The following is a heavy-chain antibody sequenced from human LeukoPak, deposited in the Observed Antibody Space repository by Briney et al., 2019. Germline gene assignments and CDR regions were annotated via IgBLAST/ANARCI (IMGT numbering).Heavy chain of an antibody. J-gene: IGHJ5*02. Sequence: GGSLRLSCAASGFTFSSYTMSWVRQAPGKGLEWVSTITTSDGNTYYADSVKGRFTVSRDNSKNTLFLQMNSLRAEDTAVYYCAKDGGLWVSAHWGDAWGRGTLVTVSS. D-gene: IGHD7-27*01. CDR1: GFTFSSYT. CDR2: ITTSDGNT. CDR3: AKDGGLWVSAHWGDA. V-gene: IGHV3-23*01.